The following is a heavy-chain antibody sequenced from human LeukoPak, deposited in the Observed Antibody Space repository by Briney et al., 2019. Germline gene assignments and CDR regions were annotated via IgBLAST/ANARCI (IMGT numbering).Heavy chain of an antibody. CDR2: IKQDESEK. CDR3: ARDWGGTHCTSPSCYPFDY. J-gene: IGHJ4*02. D-gene: IGHD2-2*01. Sequence: GGSLRLSCAASGFTFSNFWMSWVRQAPGKGLEWVANIKQDESEKYYVGSVKGRFTISRDNAKNSLYLQMNSLRADDTAVYYCARDWGGTHCTSPSCYPFDYWGQGTLVTVSS. V-gene: IGHV3-7*01. CDR1: GFTFSNFW.